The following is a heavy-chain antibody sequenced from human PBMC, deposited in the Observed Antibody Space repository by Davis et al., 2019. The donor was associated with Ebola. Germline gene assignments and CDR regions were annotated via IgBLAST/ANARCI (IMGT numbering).Heavy chain of an antibody. CDR1: GYTFTSYD. CDR3: AILGVGGWVRFNHQDY. J-gene: IGHJ4*02. Sequence: ASVKVSCKASGYTFTSYDINGVRQATGQGLEWMGWMNPNSGNTGYAQKFQGRVTITRNTSISTAYMELSSLRSEDTAVYYCAILGVGGWVRFNHQDYWGQGTLVTVSS. D-gene: IGHD3-16*01. CDR2: MNPNSGNT. V-gene: IGHV1-8*03.